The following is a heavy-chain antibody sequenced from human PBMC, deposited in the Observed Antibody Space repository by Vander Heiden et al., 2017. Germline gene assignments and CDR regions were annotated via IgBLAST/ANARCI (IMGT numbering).Heavy chain of an antibody. CDR3: ARDCDTSGHYSALDY. J-gene: IGHJ4*02. CDR1: GFTFSSYG. CDR2: IWHDGSKI. V-gene: IGHV3-33*01. Sequence: QVQLVESGGGVVQPGGSLRLSCAASGFTFSSYGMQWVRQAPGKGLEWVALIWHDGSKIYYTDSVKGRFTISRDNSKNTLFLQMNGLRAEDTAVYYCARDCDTSGHYSALDYWGQGSLVIVSS. D-gene: IGHD3-22*01.